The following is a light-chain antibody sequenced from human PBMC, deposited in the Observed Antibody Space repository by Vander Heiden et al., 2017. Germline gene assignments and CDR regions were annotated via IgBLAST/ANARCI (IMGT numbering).Light chain of an antibody. CDR1: SGHSSSA. CDR3: QTWGTGAWV. Sequence: QLVLTPSPSASASLGPSVRLTCTLSSGHSSSAIAWQQQQPEKGPRYLMNFNSDGSHSRGDGLPDRSSGSSSGTERFLTIPSLQSDDDSDYDCQTWGTGAWVFGGGTKLTV. V-gene: IGLV4-69*01. J-gene: IGLJ3*02. CDR2: FNSDGSH.